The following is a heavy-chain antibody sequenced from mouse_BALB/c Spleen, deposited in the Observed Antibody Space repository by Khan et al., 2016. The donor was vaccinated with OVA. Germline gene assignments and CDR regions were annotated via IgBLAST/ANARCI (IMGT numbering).Heavy chain of an antibody. CDR2: INTETGEP. Sequence: QIQLVQSGPELKKPGETVKISCKASGYTFTDYSMHWVKQAPGKGLKWMGWINTETGEPTYADDFKGRFAFSLETSASTAYLQINNLNNEDTATYFCARRKHWYFDVWGAGTTVTVSS. J-gene: IGHJ1*01. CDR3: ARRKHWYFDV. V-gene: IGHV9-2-1*01. CDR1: GYTFTDYS.